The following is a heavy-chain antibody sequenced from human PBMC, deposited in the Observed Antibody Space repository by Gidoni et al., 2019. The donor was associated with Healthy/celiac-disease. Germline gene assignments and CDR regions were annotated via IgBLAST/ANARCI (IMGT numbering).Heavy chain of an antibody. CDR1: GFTFSSYA. J-gene: IGHJ4*02. CDR3: AKDREGATKDFDY. V-gene: IGHV3-23*01. D-gene: IGHD1-26*01. CDR2: ISGSGGST. Sequence: EVQLLESGGGLVQPGGSLRHSCAASGFTFSSYAMSWVRQAPGKGLEWGSAISGSGGSTYYADSVKGRFTISRDNSKNTLYLQMNSLRAEDTAVYYCAKDREGATKDFDYWGQGTLVTVSS.